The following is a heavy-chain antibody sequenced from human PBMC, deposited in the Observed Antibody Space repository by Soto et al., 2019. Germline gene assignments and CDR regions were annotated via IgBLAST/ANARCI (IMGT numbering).Heavy chain of an antibody. D-gene: IGHD2-21*01. CDR3: VTDSGAKLSIS. Sequence: VPVALQASGCTFISYGIHWVGQAPGEGLEWMGWISAYNGNTNYAQKFQCRATITADESARTPYMELRSLKSQDPAVYHCVTDSGAKLSISWGQGTLVTVSS. CDR1: GCTFISYG. CDR2: ISAYNGNT. J-gene: IGHJ4*02. V-gene: IGHV1-18*04.